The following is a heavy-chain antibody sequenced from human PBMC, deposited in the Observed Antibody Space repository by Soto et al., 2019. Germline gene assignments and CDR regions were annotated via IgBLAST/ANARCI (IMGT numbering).Heavy chain of an antibody. CDR2: MNPKSGNT. V-gene: IGHV1-8*01. J-gene: IGHJ4*02. CDR1: GYTFTNYD. CDR3: ARPKDYDDCLDL. Sequence: ASVKVSCKASGYTFTNYDINWVRQATGQGLEWMGWMNPKSGNTGFAQQFQGRVTMTRNTAISTAYMELSSLRSEDTAVYYCARPKDYDDCLDLWGQGTLVTVSS. D-gene: IGHD3-22*01.